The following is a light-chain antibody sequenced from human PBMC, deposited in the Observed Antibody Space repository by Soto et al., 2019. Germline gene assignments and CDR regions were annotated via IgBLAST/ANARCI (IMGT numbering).Light chain of an antibody. Sequence: DIQMPQSPSSLSASVGDRVTITYRASQSISSYLNWYQQKPGKAPKLLIYAASSLQSGVPSRFSGSGSGTDFTLTISSLQPEDFATYYCQQSYSTPPWTFGQGTKVDIK. V-gene: IGKV1-39*01. CDR1: QSISSY. J-gene: IGKJ1*01. CDR3: QQSYSTPPWT. CDR2: AAS.